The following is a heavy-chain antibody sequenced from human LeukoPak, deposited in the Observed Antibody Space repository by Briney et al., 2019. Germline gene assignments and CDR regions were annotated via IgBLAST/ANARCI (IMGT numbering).Heavy chain of an antibody. J-gene: IGHJ6*03. CDR3: ARLIYSMAPDYYDYYYMDV. Sequence: SETLSLTCTVSGGSISSHYWSWIRQPPGTGLEWMGYIYYSGSTNYNPSLKSRVTISVDTSKNQFSLKLSSVTAADPAVYYCARLIYSMAPDYYDYYYMDVWGKGTTVTVSS. V-gene: IGHV4-59*11. D-gene: IGHD4-11*01. CDR1: GGSISSHY. CDR2: IYYSGST.